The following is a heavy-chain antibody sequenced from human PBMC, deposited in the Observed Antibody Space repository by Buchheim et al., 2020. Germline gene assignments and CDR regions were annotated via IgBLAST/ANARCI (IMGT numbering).Heavy chain of an antibody. CDR3: ARVGFYGLGSYYNAPFND. V-gene: IGHV3-74*01. Sequence: EVQLVESGGGLVQPGGSLRLSCAASGFTFSNYWMHWVRQAPGKGLVWVSRIKSDGSSTSYADSVQGRFTISRDNAKNTLSLQINSLRDKDTAVYYCARVGFYGLGSYYNAPFNDWGQGTL. D-gene: IGHD3-10*01. CDR2: IKSDGSST. J-gene: IGHJ4*02. CDR1: GFTFSNYW.